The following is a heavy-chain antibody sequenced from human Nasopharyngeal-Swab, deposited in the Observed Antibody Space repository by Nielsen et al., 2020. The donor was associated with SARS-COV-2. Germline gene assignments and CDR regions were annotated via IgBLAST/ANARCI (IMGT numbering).Heavy chain of an antibody. CDR2: INGDGSST. CDR1: GFTFSTYW. V-gene: IGHV3-74*01. J-gene: IGHJ4*02. D-gene: IGHD1-7*01. Sequence: GESLKISCAASGFTFSTYWVHWVRQAPGKGLVWVSRINGDGSSTSYADSLEGRFTISRDNAKNTLYLQMNSLRVEDTAVYYCTRAGNYRHDYWGQGTLVTVSS. CDR3: TRAGNYRHDY.